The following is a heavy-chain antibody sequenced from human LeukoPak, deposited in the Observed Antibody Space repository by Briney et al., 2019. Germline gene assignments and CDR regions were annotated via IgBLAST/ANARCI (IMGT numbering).Heavy chain of an antibody. D-gene: IGHD3-10*01. V-gene: IGHV1-2*02. Sequence: ASVKVSCKASGYTFTGYYMHWVRQAPGQGLEWMGWINPNGGGTNSAQKFQGRVTMTRDSSISTAYMELSSLRSDDTAVYYCARGYGSGSSDHWGQGTLVTVSS. CDR3: ARGYGSGSSDH. CDR1: GYTFTGYY. CDR2: INPNGGGT. J-gene: IGHJ4*02.